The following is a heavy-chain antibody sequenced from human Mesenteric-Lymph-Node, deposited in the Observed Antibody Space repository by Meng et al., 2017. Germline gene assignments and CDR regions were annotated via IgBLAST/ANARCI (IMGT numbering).Heavy chain of an antibody. CDR1: GFTFSSYA. CDR2: ISGSGGST. D-gene: IGHD2-2*01. J-gene: IGHJ5*02. CDR3: AKHRNLVVPAAIFWFDP. Sequence: EVQRLESGGGLVQPGGSLRLSCAASGFTFSSYAMSWVRQAPGKGLEWVSAISGSGGSTYYADSVKGRFTISRDNSKNTLYLQMNSLRAEDTAVYYCAKHRNLVVPAAIFWFDPWGQGTLVTVSS. V-gene: IGHV3-23*01.